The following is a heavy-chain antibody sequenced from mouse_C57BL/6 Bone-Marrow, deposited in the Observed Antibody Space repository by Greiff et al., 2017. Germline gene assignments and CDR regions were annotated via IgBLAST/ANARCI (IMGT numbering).Heavy chain of an antibody. J-gene: IGHJ4*01. CDR1: GYSITSVY. D-gene: IGHD1-1*01. V-gene: IGHV3-8*01. Sequence: EVKLQESGPGLAKPSQTLSLTCSVTGYSITSVYWNWIRKFPGNKLEYMGYISYSGSTYYNPSLKSRISITRDTSKNQYYLQLNSVTTEDTATYYCARRLAFDGSGAMDYWGQGTSVTVSS. CDR2: ISYSGST. CDR3: ARRLAFDGSGAMDY.